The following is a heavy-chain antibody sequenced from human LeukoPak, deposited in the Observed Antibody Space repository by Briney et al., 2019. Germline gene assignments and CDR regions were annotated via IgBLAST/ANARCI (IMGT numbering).Heavy chain of an antibody. CDR2: ITPVIETA. J-gene: IGHJ5*02. CDR1: GGTFLSHT. D-gene: IGHD3-10*01. CDR3: TRVNLRGSNYNWFDP. Sequence: SVKVSCKTSGGTFLSHTFSWVRQAPGHGLEWLGKITPVIETAKYAQTFQGRVSIYTDRDTTTVYMDLSGLRPDDTADYYCTRVNLRGSNYNWFDPWGQGTRVIVSS. V-gene: IGHV1-69*08.